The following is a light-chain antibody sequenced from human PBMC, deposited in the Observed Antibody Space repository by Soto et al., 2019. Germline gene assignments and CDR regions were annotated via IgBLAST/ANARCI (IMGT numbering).Light chain of an antibody. J-gene: IGLJ1*01. V-gene: IGLV1-47*02. Sequence: QSVLTQPPSASGTPGQRVTISCSGSSSNIGSNPVNWYQQLPGTAPKLLIYSNNQRPSGVPDRFSGSKSGTSASLAIRGLRSEDEADYYCAAWDDSLSGLYVFGTGTKVTVL. CDR1: SSNIGSNP. CDR2: SNN. CDR3: AAWDDSLSGLYV.